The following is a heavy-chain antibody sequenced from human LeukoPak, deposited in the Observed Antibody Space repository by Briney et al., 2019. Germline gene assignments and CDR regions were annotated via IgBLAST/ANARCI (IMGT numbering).Heavy chain of an antibody. CDR3: ARGLIYG. J-gene: IGHJ4*02. Sequence: LEWGSSISSSSSYIYYDDSVKGRFTISRDNAKNSLYLQMNSLRAEDTAVYYCARGLIYGRGQGTLVTVSS. V-gene: IGHV3-21*01. CDR2: ISSSSSYI. D-gene: IGHD3-10*01.